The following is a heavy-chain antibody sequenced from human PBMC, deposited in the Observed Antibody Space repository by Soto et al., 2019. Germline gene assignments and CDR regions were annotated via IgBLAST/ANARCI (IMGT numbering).Heavy chain of an antibody. CDR2: ISAGGDST. D-gene: IGHD7-27*01. CDR1: GFTFSSYA. V-gene: IGHV3-23*01. CDR3: AKVLNWGFDY. Sequence: EVQLLESGGGLVQPGGSLRLSCAASGFTFSSYAMSWVRQAPGKGLEWVSSISAGGDSTPYADSVKGRFSISRDNSKNTLYLQMNGLRAEDTAVYYCAKVLNWGFDYWGQGTLVTVSS. J-gene: IGHJ4*02.